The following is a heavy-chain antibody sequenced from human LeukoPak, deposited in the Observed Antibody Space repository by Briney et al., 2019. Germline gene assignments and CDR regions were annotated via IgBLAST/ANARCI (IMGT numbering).Heavy chain of an antibody. J-gene: IGHJ3*02. CDR1: GDSISSYS. V-gene: IGHV4-59*01. CDR2: IYYSGNT. CDR3: ARDYAFEI. Sequence: SETLSLTCTVSGDSISSYSSSWIRQPPGKGLEWIGCIYYSGNTNYNPSLKSRVTISIDTSKNQFSLKLSSVTAADTAVYYCARDYAFEIWGLGTGITVSS.